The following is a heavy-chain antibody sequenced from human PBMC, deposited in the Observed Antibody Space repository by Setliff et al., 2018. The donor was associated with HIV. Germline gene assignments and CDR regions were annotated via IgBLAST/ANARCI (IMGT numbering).Heavy chain of an antibody. V-gene: IGHV1-24*01. CDR3: VTEKHYFDSSGYSRTSIF. J-gene: IGHJ4*02. CDR2: FDPEYGER. Sequence: ASVEVSCKVSGYTRTHLVRHWVRQAPGKGLEWMGNFDPEYGERIYSQKFQGRVTLTEGTSPDTVFMELSSLRSEDTAVYYCVTEKHYFDSSGYSRTSIFWGQGTMVTVSS. CDR1: GYTRTHLV. D-gene: IGHD3-22*01.